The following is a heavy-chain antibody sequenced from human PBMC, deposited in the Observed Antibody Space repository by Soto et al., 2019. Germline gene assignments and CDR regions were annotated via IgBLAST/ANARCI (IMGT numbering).Heavy chain of an antibody. Sequence: GGSLRLSCXASEFTFDKYYMTWVRQAPGKGPEWVANIKPDGSEQYYVDSVKGRFTISRDNANNSLYLQMNSLRAEDTAVYFCARGNWNYYYGFDVWGQGTTVTVSS. J-gene: IGHJ6*02. CDR1: EFTFDKYY. CDR2: IKPDGSEQ. V-gene: IGHV3-7*01. D-gene: IGHD1-20*01. CDR3: ARGNWNYYYGFDV.